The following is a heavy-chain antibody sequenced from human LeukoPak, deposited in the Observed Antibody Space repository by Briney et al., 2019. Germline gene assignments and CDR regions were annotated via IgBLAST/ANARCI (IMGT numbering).Heavy chain of an antibody. D-gene: IGHD3-9*01. CDR2: FYDGNNK. J-gene: IGHJ4*02. Sequence: FYDGNNKYYADPVKGRFTLSRDNSKNTLYLQMNSLRAEDTAGYYCAREWDLTGYYLDYWGEGTLDTVSS. CDR3: AREWDLTGYYLDY. V-gene: IGHV3-30*01.